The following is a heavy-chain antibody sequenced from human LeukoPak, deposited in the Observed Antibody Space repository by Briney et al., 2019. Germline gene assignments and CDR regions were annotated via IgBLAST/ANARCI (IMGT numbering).Heavy chain of an antibody. CDR1: GLTFSSYS. CDR3: ARGENNYGYYYFDY. CDR2: ISRSSNNI. Sequence: GGSLRLSCAASGLTFSSYSMNCVPHPPGKALECVSSISRSSNNIYYADSVKGRFTISRDNAKNSLYLQINSLRAEDTSVYYCARGENNYGYYYFDYWGQGTLVTVSS. V-gene: IGHV3-21*01. D-gene: IGHD5-24*01. J-gene: IGHJ4*02.